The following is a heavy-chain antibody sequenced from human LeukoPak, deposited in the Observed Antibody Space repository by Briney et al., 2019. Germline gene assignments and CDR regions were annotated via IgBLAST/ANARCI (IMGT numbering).Heavy chain of an antibody. CDR3: ARVVYGDYLNYMDV. D-gene: IGHD4-17*01. J-gene: IGHJ6*03. V-gene: IGHV3-48*04. CDR2: ISSSASTI. Sequence: GGSLRLSCAASGFTFSSYSMNWVRQAPGKGLEWVSYISSSASTIYYADSAKGRFTISRDNAKNSLYQEMNSLRAEDTALYYCARVVYGDYLNYMDVWGKGTTVIVSS. CDR1: GFTFSSYS.